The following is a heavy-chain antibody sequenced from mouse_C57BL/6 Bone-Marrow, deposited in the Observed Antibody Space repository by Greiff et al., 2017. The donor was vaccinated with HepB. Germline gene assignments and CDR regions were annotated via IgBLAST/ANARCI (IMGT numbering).Heavy chain of an antibody. CDR3: ARNRSGYFDD. CDR2: ISYDGSN. Sequence: ESGPGLVKPSQSLSLTCSVTGYSITSGYYWNWIREFPGNKLEWMGYISYDGSNNYNPSLKNRISNTRDTSKNQFFQKLNSVTTEDTATYYCARNRSGYFDDWGQGTTLTVSS. J-gene: IGHJ2*01. D-gene: IGHD3-2*02. V-gene: IGHV3-6*01. CDR1: GYSITSGYY.